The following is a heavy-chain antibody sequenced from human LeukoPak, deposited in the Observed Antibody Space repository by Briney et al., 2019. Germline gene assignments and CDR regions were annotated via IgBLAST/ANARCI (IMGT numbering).Heavy chain of an antibody. CDR2: INPSGGST. CDR3: AREALEMATNDAFDI. Sequence: ASVKVSCKASGYTFTSYYVHWVRQAPGQGLEWMGIINPSGGSTSYAQKFQGRVTMTRDTSTSTVYMELSSLRSEDTAVYYCAREALEMATNDAFDIWGQGTMVTVSS. V-gene: IGHV1-46*01. D-gene: IGHD5-24*01. J-gene: IGHJ3*02. CDR1: GYTFTSYY.